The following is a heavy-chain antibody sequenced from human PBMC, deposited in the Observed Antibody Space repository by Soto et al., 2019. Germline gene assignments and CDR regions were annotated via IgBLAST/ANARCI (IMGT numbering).Heavy chain of an antibody. CDR1: GGTFSTST. D-gene: IGHD5-12*01. J-gene: IGHJ4*02. V-gene: IGHV1-69*08. CDR3: VRDAPIGSVFSGYDAIDS. CDR2: IIPIFGTG. Sequence: QVQLEQSGTEVKKPGSSVKVSCKASGGTFSTSTFTWVRQARGQGLEWMGRIIPIFGTGDYAPKFQGRVLITADKSTSTVYTELSGLKAEDTAVFFCVRDAPIGSVFSGYDAIDSWGQGTLVTVSS.